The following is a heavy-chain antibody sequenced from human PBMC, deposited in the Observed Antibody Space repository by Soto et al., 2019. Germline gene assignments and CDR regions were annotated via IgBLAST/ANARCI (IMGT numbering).Heavy chain of an antibody. Sequence: EMQLVESGGGLVQPGGSLRLSCAASGFLVTGCFMAWVRQAPGKGLEWVSVISVGGATFYADSVKVRFTIYRDISKITMYLQMNILRAEDTAVYYFARDDLGGAYDFWHGGQGALVIVSS. V-gene: IGHV3-66*01. J-gene: IGHJ4*02. D-gene: IGHD3-3*01. CDR2: ISVGGAT. CDR3: ARDDLGGAYDFWH. CDR1: GFLVTGCF.